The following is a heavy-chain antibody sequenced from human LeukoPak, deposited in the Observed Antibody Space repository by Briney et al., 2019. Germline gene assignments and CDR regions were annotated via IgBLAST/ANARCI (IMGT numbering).Heavy chain of an antibody. CDR2: ITHSGVS. Sequence: SETLSLTCVVYGGSVNGFYWSWIRQPPGKGLEWIGEITHSGVSSYNPSLKGRVAISVDTSKNQFSLKLRSVTAADTAVYYCARGIYNDYYFDYWGQGTLDTVSS. CDR1: GGSVNGFY. D-gene: IGHD5-24*01. J-gene: IGHJ4*02. CDR3: ARGIYNDYYFDY. V-gene: IGHV4-34*01.